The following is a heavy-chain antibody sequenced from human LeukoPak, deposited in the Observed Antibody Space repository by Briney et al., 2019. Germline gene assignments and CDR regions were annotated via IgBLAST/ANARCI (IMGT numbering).Heavy chain of an antibody. CDR3: ARDPAGADCSSTSCFCPDY. V-gene: IGHV1-69*04. J-gene: IGHJ4*02. Sequence: SVKVSCKASGGTFSSYAISWVRQAPGQGLEWMGRIIPILGIANYAQKFQGRVTITADKSTSTAYMELSSLRSEDTAVYYCARDPAGADCSSTSCFCPDYWGQGTLVTVSS. CDR2: IIPILGIA. CDR1: GGTFSSYA. D-gene: IGHD2-2*01.